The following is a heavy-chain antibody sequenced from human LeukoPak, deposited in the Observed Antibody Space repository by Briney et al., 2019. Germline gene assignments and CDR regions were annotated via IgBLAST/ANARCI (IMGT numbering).Heavy chain of an antibody. Sequence: ASVKVSCKASGYTFTGYYMHWVRQAPGQGLEWMGWINPNSGGTNYAQRFQGWVTMTWDTSISTAYMELSRLRSDDTAVYYCARGLAARPRSYYYYGMDVWGQGTTVTVSS. CDR3: ARGLAARPRSYYYYGMDV. CDR1: GYTFTGYY. D-gene: IGHD6-6*01. J-gene: IGHJ6*02. V-gene: IGHV1-2*04. CDR2: INPNSGGT.